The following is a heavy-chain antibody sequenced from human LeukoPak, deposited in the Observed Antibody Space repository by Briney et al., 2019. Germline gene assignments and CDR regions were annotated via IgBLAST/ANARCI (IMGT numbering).Heavy chain of an antibody. CDR1: GFTFNSYS. J-gene: IGHJ4*02. D-gene: IGHD3-10*01. CDR3: AKDSKRWKTYYYEAGSYYFDY. Sequence: GGSLRLSCAASGFTFNSYSMNWFRQAPGKGLEWVSSISSSSRFIYYADSVKGRFTISRDNAKNTLYLQMNSLRPEDTAVYYCAKDSKRWKTYYYEAGSYYFDYWGQGTRVTVSS. V-gene: IGHV3-21*01. CDR2: ISSSSRFI.